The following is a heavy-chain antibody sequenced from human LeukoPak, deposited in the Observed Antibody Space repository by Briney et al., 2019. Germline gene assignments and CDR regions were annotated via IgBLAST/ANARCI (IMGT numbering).Heavy chain of an antibody. CDR2: INHSGST. Sequence: SETLSLTCAVYGGSFSGYYWSWVRQPPGKGLEWIGEINHSGSTNYNPSRKSRVTISVDTSKNQFSLKLSSVTAADTAVYYCARGRRSRNYYDSSGYYYPPFDYWGQGTLVTVSS. CDR3: ARGRRSRNYYDSSGYYYPPFDY. J-gene: IGHJ4*02. D-gene: IGHD3-22*01. V-gene: IGHV4-34*01. CDR1: GGSFSGYY.